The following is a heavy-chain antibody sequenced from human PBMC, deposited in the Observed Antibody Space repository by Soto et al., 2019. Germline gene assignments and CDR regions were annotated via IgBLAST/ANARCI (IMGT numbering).Heavy chain of an antibody. J-gene: IGHJ6*01. CDR2: INAKGDTT. CDR3: ARATADGRAV. D-gene: IGHD1-26*01. Sequence: EMQVVESGGGLVQPGGSLRLSCAASGSTFSGHAIHWVRQAPGKGLEIASTINAKGDTTYYANSVKGRFSISRDNSKNTLQLQRGSLRGEDTAVYFCARATADGRAVWGQGPRVIVSS. V-gene: IGHV3-64*01. CDR1: GSTFSGHA.